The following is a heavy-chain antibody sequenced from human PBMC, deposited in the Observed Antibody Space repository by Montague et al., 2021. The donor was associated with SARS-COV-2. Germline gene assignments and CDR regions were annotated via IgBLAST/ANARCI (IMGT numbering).Heavy chain of an antibody. V-gene: IGHV6-1*01. Sequence: CAISGDSVARNSAAWNWIRQSPSNGLEWLGMTYYRSKWYNDYAVSVKSRITINPDTSKNQISLQLNSVTPEDTAVYYCARTSASSDYWGQGTLVTVSS. CDR2: TYYRSKWYN. J-gene: IGHJ4*02. D-gene: IGHD1-26*01. CDR1: GDSVARNSAA. CDR3: ARTSASSDY.